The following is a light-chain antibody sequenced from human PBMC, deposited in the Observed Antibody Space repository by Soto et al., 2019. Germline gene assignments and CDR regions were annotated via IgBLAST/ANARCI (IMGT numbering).Light chain of an antibody. CDR1: QGISSY. V-gene: IGKV1-9*01. CDR2: AAS. CDR3: QQLNSYPRYT. Sequence: DIQLTQSPSFLSASVGDRVTITCRASQGISSYLAWYQQKPGKAPKLLTYAASTLQSGVPSRFSGSGSGTEFTLTISSLQPEDFATYYCQQLNSYPRYTFGQGTKLEIK. J-gene: IGKJ2*01.